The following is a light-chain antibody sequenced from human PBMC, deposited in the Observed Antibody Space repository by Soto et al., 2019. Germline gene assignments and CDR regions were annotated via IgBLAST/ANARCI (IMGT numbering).Light chain of an antibody. CDR2: GTS. V-gene: IGKV3-15*01. CDR3: HQYTGWPRT. CDR1: QSVSNN. Sequence: EIVMTQSPATLSVSPGERATLSCRASQSVSNNLAWYQQKPGPGPSLLISGTSTRAGGVPARFSGGGSGTEFTLTITSLQSEDFAVYYCHQYTGWPRTFGQGTKVDIK. J-gene: IGKJ1*01.